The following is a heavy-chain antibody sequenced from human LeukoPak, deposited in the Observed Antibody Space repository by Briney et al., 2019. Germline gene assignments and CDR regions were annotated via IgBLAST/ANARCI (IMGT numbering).Heavy chain of an antibody. CDR3: ARGGNYYDRSGSYFRYYYMDV. CDR2: IYSGGTT. D-gene: IGHD3-22*01. CDR1: GFIVSSSY. Sequence: PGGSLRLSCVASGFIVSSSYMSWVRQAPGKGLEWVSVIYSGGTTYYAESVRGRFTTSRDNSKNTLYLQIDSLGVEDTAVYYCARGGNYYDRSGSYFRYYYMDVWGEGTTVTVSS. V-gene: IGHV3-53*01. J-gene: IGHJ6*03.